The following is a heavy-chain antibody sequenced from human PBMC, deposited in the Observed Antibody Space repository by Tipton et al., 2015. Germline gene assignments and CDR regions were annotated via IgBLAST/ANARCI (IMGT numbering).Heavy chain of an antibody. D-gene: IGHD3-22*01. CDR1: GGSISSSSYY. CDR2: IYYSGST. Sequence: TLSLTCTVSGGSISSSSYYWDWIRQPPGKGLEWIGSIYYSGSTYYNPSLNSRVTMSVDRSKNQFSLQLSSVTAADTAVYYCAREGWDSDSSGYDYWGQGTLVTVSS. V-gene: IGHV4-39*07. J-gene: IGHJ4*02. CDR3: AREGWDSDSSGYDY.